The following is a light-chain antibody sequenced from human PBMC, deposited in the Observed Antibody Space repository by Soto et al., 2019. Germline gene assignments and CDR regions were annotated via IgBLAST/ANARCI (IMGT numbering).Light chain of an antibody. Sequence: DIQMTLYPSSLSASVGDRVTITCQSSPDIRKYLNWYQQKPGRAPKLLIYGASNLETGVPSRFSGSGYGTDFTFTISSLQPEDIATYYCQHYDNLPPFTFGPGTKVAIK. J-gene: IGKJ3*01. CDR3: QHYDNLPPFT. V-gene: IGKV1-33*01. CDR2: GAS. CDR1: PDIRKY.